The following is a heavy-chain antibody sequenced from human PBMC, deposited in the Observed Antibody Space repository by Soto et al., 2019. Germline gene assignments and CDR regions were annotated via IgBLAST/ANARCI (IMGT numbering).Heavy chain of an antibody. J-gene: IGHJ5*02. CDR3: ARELKIVDPIRFDP. Sequence: GGSLRLSCAASGLTFSSYWMSWVRQAPGKGLEWVANIKHDGSEKYYVDSVKGRFTISRDNAKNSLYLQMNSLRAEDTAVYYCARELKIVDPIRFDPWGQGTLVTVSS. CDR1: GLTFSSYW. D-gene: IGHD1-26*01. V-gene: IGHV3-7*05. CDR2: IKHDGSEK.